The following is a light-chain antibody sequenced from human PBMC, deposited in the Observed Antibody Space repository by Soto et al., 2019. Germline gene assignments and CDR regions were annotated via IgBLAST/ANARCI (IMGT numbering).Light chain of an antibody. Sequence: EIVLTQSPDTLSLSPGERATLSCRASQSVRSSLAWYQQKPVQAPRLLIYDASNRSTGIPARFSGSGSGTDFTLTISSLEPEDFAVYYCQQRSNWPPEVTFGPGTKVDIK. CDR3: QQRSNWPPEVT. CDR2: DAS. V-gene: IGKV3-11*01. J-gene: IGKJ3*01. CDR1: QSVRSS.